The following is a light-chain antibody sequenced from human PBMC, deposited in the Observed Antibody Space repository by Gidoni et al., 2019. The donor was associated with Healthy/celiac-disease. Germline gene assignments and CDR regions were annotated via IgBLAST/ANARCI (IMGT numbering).Light chain of an antibody. CDR2: DAS. Sequence: IQMTQSPSSLSASVGDRVTITCQASQDISNYLNWYQQKPGKAPKLLIYDASNLETGVPSRFSGSGSGTDFTFTISSLQPEDIATYYCQRYDNLPLFGGGTKVEIK. J-gene: IGKJ4*01. CDR1: QDISNY. V-gene: IGKV1-33*01. CDR3: QRYDNLPL.